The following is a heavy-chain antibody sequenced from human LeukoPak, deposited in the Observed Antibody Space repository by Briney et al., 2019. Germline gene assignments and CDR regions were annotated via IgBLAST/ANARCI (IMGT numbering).Heavy chain of an antibody. J-gene: IGHJ4*02. V-gene: IGHV1-8*03. CDR2: MNPNSGNT. D-gene: IGHD1-7*01. CDR1: GYTFTSYD. CDR3: AYDLGAGTNRFDY. Sequence: GASVKVSCKASGYTFTSYDINWVRQATGQGLEWMGWMNPNSGNTGYAQKFQGRVTITGDTSISTAYMELSSLRSEDTAVYYCAYDLGAGTNRFDYWGQGTLVTVSS.